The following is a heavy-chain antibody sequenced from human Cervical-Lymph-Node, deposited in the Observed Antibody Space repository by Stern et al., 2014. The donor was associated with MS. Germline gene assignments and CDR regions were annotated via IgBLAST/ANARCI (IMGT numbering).Heavy chain of an antibody. J-gene: IGHJ6*02. D-gene: IGHD2-15*01. CDR1: GGTFSSYA. Sequence: VQLVQSGAEVKKPGSSVKVSCKASGGTFSSYAISWVRQAPGQGLEWMGGIIPIFGTANYAQKFQGRVTITADESTSTAYMELSSLRSEDTAVYYCARVQGYCSGGSCYPYYYGMDVWGQGTTVTVSS. CDR3: ARVQGYCSGGSCYPYYYGMDV. V-gene: IGHV1-69*01. CDR2: IIPIFGTA.